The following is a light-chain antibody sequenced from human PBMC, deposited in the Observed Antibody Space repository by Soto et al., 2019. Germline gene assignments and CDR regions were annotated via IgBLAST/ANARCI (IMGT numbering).Light chain of an antibody. CDR2: LNS. CDR3: AAWDASLSGPV. V-gene: IGLV1-47*01. Sequence: QSVLTQPPSASGTPGQRVTISCSGRSSNIGSNYVYWYQQLPGTAPKLLIYLNSQRPSGVPDRFSGSKSGTSAALAISGLRSEDEADYFCAAWDASLSGPVFGGGTKLTVL. CDR1: SSNIGSNY. J-gene: IGLJ2*01.